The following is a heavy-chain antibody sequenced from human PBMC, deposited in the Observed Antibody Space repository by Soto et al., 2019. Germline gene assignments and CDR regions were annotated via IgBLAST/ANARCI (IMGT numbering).Heavy chain of an antibody. Sequence: QVQLQESGPGLVKPSETLSLTCTVSGGSISSYYWSWIRQPPGKGLEWIGYIYYSGSTNYNPSLTSRVTISVDPSKNQFSLKLSSVTAADTAVYYCARDLGGILGGAHRDAFDIWGQGTMVTVSS. CDR3: ARDLGGILGGAHRDAFDI. CDR2: IYYSGST. D-gene: IGHD2-21*01. V-gene: IGHV4-59*01. CDR1: GGSISSYY. J-gene: IGHJ3*02.